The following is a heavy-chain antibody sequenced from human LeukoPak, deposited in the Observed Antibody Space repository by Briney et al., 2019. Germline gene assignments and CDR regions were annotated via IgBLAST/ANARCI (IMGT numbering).Heavy chain of an antibody. Sequence: SVKVSCKASGGTFSSYAISWVRQAPGQGLEWMGGIIPIFGTANYAQKFQGRVTITADESTSTAYMELSSLRSEDTAVYYCARDRGDDTVSYFDYWGQGTLVTVSS. CDR1: GGTFSSYA. CDR3: ARDRGDDTVSYFDY. J-gene: IGHJ4*02. D-gene: IGHD3-22*01. CDR2: IIPIFGTA. V-gene: IGHV1-69*13.